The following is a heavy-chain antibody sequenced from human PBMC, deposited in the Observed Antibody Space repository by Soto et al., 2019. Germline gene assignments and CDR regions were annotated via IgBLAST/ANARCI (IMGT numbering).Heavy chain of an antibody. Sequence: PSETLSLTCTVSGGSIIGFYWSWMRQPPGKGLEWIAYIFYAGTTLYTPSLKSRVTISVDTSNNQFSLKLSSVTPADTAVYYCARHHVIAKLKNAMGRWGQGTMVTVSS. CDR3: ARHHVIAKLKNAMGR. CDR2: IFYAGTT. J-gene: IGHJ3*01. V-gene: IGHV4-59*01. D-gene: IGHD2-2*01. CDR1: GGSIIGFY.